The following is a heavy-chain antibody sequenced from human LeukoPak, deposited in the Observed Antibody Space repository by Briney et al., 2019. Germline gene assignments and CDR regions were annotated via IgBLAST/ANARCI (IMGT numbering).Heavy chain of an antibody. V-gene: IGHV1-69*04. CDR2: IIPILGIA. CDR3: AREHCSGGSCFDPRYYYYGMDV. CDR1: GGTFGSYT. Sequence: SVKVSCKASGGTFGSYTISWVRQAPGQGLEWMGRIIPILGIANYAQKFQGRVTITADKSTSTAYMELSSLRSEDTAVYYCAREHCSGGSCFDPRYYYYGMDVWGQGATVTVSS. J-gene: IGHJ6*02. D-gene: IGHD2-15*01.